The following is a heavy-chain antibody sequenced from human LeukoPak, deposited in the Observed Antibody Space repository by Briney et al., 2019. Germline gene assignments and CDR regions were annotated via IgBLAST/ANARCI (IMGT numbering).Heavy chain of an antibody. V-gene: IGHV3-30*19. D-gene: IGHD3-22*01. CDR1: GFTFSAYG. Sequence: GGSLRLSCAASGFTFSAYGIHWVRQAPGKGLEWVAVISYDGSNKYYADSVKGRFTISRDNSKNTLYLQMNSLRAEDTAVYYCARVHPITMIVAGGGPFDYWGQGTLVTVSS. J-gene: IGHJ4*02. CDR2: ISYDGSNK. CDR3: ARVHPITMIVAGGGPFDY.